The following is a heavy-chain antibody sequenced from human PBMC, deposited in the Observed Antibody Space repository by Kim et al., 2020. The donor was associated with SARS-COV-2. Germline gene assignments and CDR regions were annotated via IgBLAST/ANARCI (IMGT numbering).Heavy chain of an antibody. V-gene: IGHV4-61*02. CDR1: GGSISSGSYY. CDR2: IYTSGST. CDR3: ARGIAVGPLDY. D-gene: IGHD6-19*01. J-gene: IGHJ4*02. Sequence: SETLSLTCTVSGGSISSGSYYWSWIRQPAGKGLEWIGRIYTSGSTNYNPSLKSRGTISVDTSKHQFSLKLSSVTAADTAVYYCARGIAVGPLDYWGQGTLVTASS.